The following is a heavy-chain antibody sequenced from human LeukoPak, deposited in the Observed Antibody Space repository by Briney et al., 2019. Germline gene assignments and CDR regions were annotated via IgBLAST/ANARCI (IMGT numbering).Heavy chain of an antibody. V-gene: IGHV4-39*07. CDR2: IYYSGTT. CDR1: GVSISSSGDY. CDR3: AKLVSAFVDS. Sequence: SETLSLTCTVSGVSISSSGDYWGWVRQPPGKRLEWIGSIYYSGTTYYNPSLKSRVTISLDTSKNQFSLELSSVTAADTAIYYCAKLVSAFVDSWGQGTLVTVSS. J-gene: IGHJ4*02. D-gene: IGHD2-21*02.